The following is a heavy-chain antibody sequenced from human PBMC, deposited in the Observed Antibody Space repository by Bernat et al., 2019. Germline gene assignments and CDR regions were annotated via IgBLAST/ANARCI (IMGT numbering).Heavy chain of an antibody. J-gene: IGHJ4*02. Sequence: EVQLLESGGDLVQAGGSLTLSCTVSGLTFRSYAISWVRQAPGKGLEWVSSISESVESTFYADSVKGRFIVSRDNSKNTLFLQMNSLRAEDTAVYYCAKQWLALDYWGQGTLVTVSS. D-gene: IGHD6-19*01. CDR3: AKQWLALDY. CDR2: ISESVEST. V-gene: IGHV3-23*01. CDR1: GLTFRSYA.